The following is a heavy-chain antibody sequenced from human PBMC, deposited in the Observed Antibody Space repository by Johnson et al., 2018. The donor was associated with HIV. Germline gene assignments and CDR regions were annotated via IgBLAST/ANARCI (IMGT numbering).Heavy chain of an antibody. CDR1: GFTFSSYG. D-gene: IGHD6-13*01. J-gene: IGHJ3*02. CDR2: MWSDGSNK. CDR3: AKDQWSSSGTNDAFDI. V-gene: IGHV3-33*06. Sequence: QVQLVESGGGLVKPGGSLRLSCAASGFTFSSYGMHWVRQAPGKGLEWVAVMWSDGSNKYYADSVKGRFTISRDNSKNTLYLQRNSLRAADTAVYYCAKDQWSSSGTNDAFDIWGQGTMVTVSS.